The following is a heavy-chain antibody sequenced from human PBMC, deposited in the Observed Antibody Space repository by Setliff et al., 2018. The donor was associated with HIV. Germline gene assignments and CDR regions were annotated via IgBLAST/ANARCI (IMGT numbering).Heavy chain of an antibody. D-gene: IGHD3-3*01. CDR1: GGSITGYY. J-gene: IGHJ4*02. Sequence: TLSLTCTVSGGSITGYYWSWIRQPPGKGMEWIGYIYYNGGTNYNPSLKSRVTMLVDTSENHFTLKLTSVTAADTAMYYCTRTQPDTIFGVVVFDCWGQGKMVTVSS. CDR2: IYYNGGT. CDR3: TRTQPDTIFGVVVFDC. V-gene: IGHV4-59*01.